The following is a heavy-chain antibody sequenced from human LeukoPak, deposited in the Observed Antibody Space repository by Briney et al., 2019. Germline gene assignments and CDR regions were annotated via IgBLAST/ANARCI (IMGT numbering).Heavy chain of an antibody. D-gene: IGHD1-26*01. CDR2: ISGTGAST. CDR1: GFTFTGSA. J-gene: IGHJ4*02. V-gene: IGHV3-23*01. Sequence: PGGSLRLSCAASGFTFTGSAMGWVRQAPGKGLEWVSSISGTGASTYYADSVKGRFTISRDNSKDTLYLQMNSLRADDTAVYYCAKDRGFSGNYYGLDSWGQGTLVTVSS. CDR3: AKDRGFSGNYYGLDS.